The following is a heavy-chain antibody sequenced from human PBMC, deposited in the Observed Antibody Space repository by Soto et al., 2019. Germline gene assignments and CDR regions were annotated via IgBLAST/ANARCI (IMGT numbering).Heavy chain of an antibody. CDR2: IVVGSGNT. Sequence: GASVKVSCKASGFTFTSSAVQGVRQARGQRLEWIGWIVVGSGNTNYAQKFQERVTITRDMSTSTAYMELSSLRSEDTAVYYCAAPSYYDSSGYYYGPFDYWGQGTLVTVSS. CDR3: AAPSYYDSSGYYYGPFDY. J-gene: IGHJ4*02. V-gene: IGHV1-58*01. CDR1: GFTFTSSA. D-gene: IGHD3-22*01.